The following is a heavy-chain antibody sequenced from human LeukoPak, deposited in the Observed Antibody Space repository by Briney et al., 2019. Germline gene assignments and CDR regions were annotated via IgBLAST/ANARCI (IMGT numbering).Heavy chain of an antibody. CDR3: TKAPVTSCRGAFCYPFDY. V-gene: IGHV3-23*01. Sequence: GGSLRLSCATSGFSFSSYAMSWVRQAPGKGLEWVSAMSSSDDGRYYAASVRGRFTISRDTSRSTLYLQMNSLRAEDAAVYYCTKAPVTSCRGAFCYPFDYWGQGTLVTVSS. CDR2: MSSSDDGR. J-gene: IGHJ4*02. CDR1: GFSFSSYA. D-gene: IGHD2-15*01.